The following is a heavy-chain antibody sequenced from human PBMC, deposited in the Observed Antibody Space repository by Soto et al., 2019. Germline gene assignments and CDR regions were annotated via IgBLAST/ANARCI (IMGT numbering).Heavy chain of an antibody. CDR3: ARVIYSGSYGY. V-gene: IGHV1-18*04. J-gene: IGHJ4*02. CDR2: ISAYNGNT. CDR1: GYTFTSYG. Sequence: GASVKVSCKASGYTFTSYGISWVRQAPGQGLEWMGWISAYNGNTNYAQKLQGRVTITRDTSASTAYMELSSLRSEDTAVYYCARVIYSGSYGYWGQGTLVTVSS. D-gene: IGHD1-26*01.